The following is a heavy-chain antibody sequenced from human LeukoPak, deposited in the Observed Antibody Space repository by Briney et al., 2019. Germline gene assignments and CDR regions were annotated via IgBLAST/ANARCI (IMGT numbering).Heavy chain of an antibody. J-gene: IGHJ4*02. V-gene: IGHV1-24*01. Sequence: GASVKVSCKVSGYTLTELSMHWVRQAPGKGLEWMGGFDREDGETIYAQKFQGRVTMTEDTSTDTAYMELSSLRSEDTAVYYCATARVADILTLGHAPFGYWGQGTLVTVSS. D-gene: IGHD3-9*01. CDR2: FDREDGET. CDR1: GYTLTELS. CDR3: ATARVADILTLGHAPFGY.